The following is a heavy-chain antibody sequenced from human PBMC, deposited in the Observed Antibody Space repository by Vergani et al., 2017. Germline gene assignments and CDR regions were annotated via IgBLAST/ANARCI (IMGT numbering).Heavy chain of an antibody. V-gene: IGHV3-30*03. Sequence: QVQLVESGGGVVQPGRSLRLSCAASGFTFSSYGMHWVRQAPGKGLEWVAVISDDGSKTYYADFVKGRFTISRDNSKNTLYLQMNSLRAEDTAVYYCARETAHGAFDIWGQGTMVTVSS. CDR2: ISDDGSKT. D-gene: IGHD1-1*01. CDR3: ARETAHGAFDI. J-gene: IGHJ3*02. CDR1: GFTFSSYG.